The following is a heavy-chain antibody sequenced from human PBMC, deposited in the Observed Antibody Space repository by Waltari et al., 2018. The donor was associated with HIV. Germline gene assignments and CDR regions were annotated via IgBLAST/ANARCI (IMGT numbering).Heavy chain of an antibody. V-gene: IGHV3-15*05. CDR1: GFTFRNAW. D-gene: IGHD3-22*01. CDR2: IKSKADGGTT. CDR3: TTDEFYYGNSGYFDY. J-gene: IGHJ4*02. Sequence: EVQLVESGGDLVQPGGCLRLSCAASGFTFRNAWMSWVRQAPGKGPEWVGRIKSKADGGTTDYAAPVKGRFTISRDDSKNTLYLQMNSLRFEDTAVYYCTTDEFYYGNSGYFDYWGQGTLVTVSS.